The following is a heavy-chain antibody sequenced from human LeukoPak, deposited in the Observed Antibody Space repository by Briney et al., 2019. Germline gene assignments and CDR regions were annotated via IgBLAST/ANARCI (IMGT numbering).Heavy chain of an antibody. Sequence: GGSLRLSCAASGFTFSNYAMHWVRQAPGKGLEWVAVISYDGSNKYYADSVKGRFTISRDNSKNTLYLQMNSLRAEDTAVYYCAREGSGWSYYFDYWGQGTLVTVSS. CDR3: AREGSGWSYYFDY. V-gene: IGHV3-30-3*01. J-gene: IGHJ4*02. D-gene: IGHD6-19*01. CDR1: GFTFSNYA. CDR2: ISYDGSNK.